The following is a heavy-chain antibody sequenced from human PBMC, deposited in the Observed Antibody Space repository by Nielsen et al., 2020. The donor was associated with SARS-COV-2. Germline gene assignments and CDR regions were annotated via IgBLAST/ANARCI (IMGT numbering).Heavy chain of an antibody. Sequence: SETLSLTCAVSGGSVSSNDWWTWVRQSPGKGLEWIGEVSHSGSINYNPSLKSRVTLSMDKSKRQFSLRLTSVSAADTAVYFCARVYGSGSYYASYYYYYYYMDVWGKGTTVTVSS. CDR1: GGSVSSNDW. CDR2: VSHSGSI. J-gene: IGHJ6*03. CDR3: ARVYGSGSYYASYYYYYYYMDV. V-gene: IGHV4-4*02. D-gene: IGHD3-10*01.